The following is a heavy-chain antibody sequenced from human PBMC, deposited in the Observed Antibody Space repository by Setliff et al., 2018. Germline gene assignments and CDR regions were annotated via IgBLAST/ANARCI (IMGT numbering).Heavy chain of an antibody. CDR3: GPGGKGLLEN. J-gene: IGHJ4*02. CDR2: ISSSSTYI. Sequence: GGSLRLSCAASGFTFNSYSINWVRQAPGKGLEWVSSISSSSTYIFYADSVRGRFTVSRDNAKNSLYLQMNSLRAEDTAIYYCGPGGKGLLENWGQGTLVTVSS. D-gene: IGHD3-10*01. V-gene: IGHV3-21*01. CDR1: GFTFNSYS.